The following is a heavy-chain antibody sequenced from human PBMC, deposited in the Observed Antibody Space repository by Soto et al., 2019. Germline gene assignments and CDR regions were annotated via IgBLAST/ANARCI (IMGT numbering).Heavy chain of an antibody. V-gene: IGHV4-38-2*01. CDR1: GYSISSGYY. CDR3: ARRNSFGVVIGEDAFDI. CDR2: IYHSGST. Sequence: SETLSLTCAISGYSISSGYYWGWIRQPPGKGLEWIGSIYHSGSTYYNPSLKSRVTISVDTSKNQFSLKLSSVTAADTAVYYCARRNSFGVVIGEDAFDIWGQGTMVTVSS. D-gene: IGHD3-3*01. J-gene: IGHJ3*02.